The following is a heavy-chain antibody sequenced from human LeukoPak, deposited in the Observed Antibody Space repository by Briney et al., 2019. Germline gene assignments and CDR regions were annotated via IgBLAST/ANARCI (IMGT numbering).Heavy chain of an antibody. CDR1: GYTFTSYA. CDR3: ARASSGWTKNWFDP. J-gene: IGHJ5*02. V-gene: IGHV1-3*01. D-gene: IGHD6-19*01. Sequence: ASVKVSCTASGYTFTSYAMHWVRQAPGQRLEWMGWINAGNGNTKYSQKFQGRVTITRDTSASTAYMELSSLRSGDTAVYYCARASSGWTKNWFDPWGQGTLVTVSS. CDR2: INAGNGNT.